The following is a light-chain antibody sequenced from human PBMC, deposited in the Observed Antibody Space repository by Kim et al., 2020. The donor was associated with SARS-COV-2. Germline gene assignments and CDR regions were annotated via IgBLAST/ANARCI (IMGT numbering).Light chain of an antibody. CDR2: SPS. J-gene: IGKJ4*01. V-gene: IGKV3-15*01. Sequence: PGDSATPRGCAHPGLVTRLAEYHHKPGQAPRLLIYSPSTRAEGMPARFNVGGSVSEFTLTIRRLQSDYFAVYYCQQYNNWPPRLTFGGGTTVDIK. CDR3: QQYNNWPPRLT. CDR1: PGLVTR.